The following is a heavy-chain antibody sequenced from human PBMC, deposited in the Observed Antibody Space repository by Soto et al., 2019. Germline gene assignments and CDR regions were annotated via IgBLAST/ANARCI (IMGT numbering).Heavy chain of an antibody. V-gene: IGHV4-59*08. D-gene: IGHD3-10*01. CDR1: GGSIISYY. Sequence: ETLSLTCTVSGGSIISYYWSWIRQPPGKGLEWIGYIYYSGSTNYNPSLKSRVTISVDTSKNQFSLKLNSMTAADTAVYYCARHNYGSGSTYFDYWGQGNLVTVS. J-gene: IGHJ4*02. CDR2: IYYSGST. CDR3: ARHNYGSGSTYFDY.